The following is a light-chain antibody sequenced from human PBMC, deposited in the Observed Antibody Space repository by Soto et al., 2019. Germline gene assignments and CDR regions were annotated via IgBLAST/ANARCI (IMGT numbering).Light chain of an antibody. V-gene: IGLV2-14*03. CDR2: DVS. CDR1: SSDVGAYNY. J-gene: IGLJ1*01. Sequence: QSVLTQPPSASGSPGQSVTISCTGTSSDVGAYNYVSWYQQHPGKAPKLMIYDVSNRPSGVSYRFSGSKSGNTASLTISGLQAEDEADYYCSSYTSSSTLYVFGTGTKVTVL. CDR3: SSYTSSSTLYV.